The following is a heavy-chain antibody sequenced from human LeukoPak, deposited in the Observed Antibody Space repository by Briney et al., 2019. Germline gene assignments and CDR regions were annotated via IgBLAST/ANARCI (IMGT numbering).Heavy chain of an antibody. J-gene: IGHJ4*02. Sequence: GRSLRLSCAASGFTFSSHGMHWVRQAPGKGLEWVAVISYDGSNKYYADSVKGRFTISRDNSKNTLYLQMNSLRAEDTAVYYCAKSLAIDYWGQGTLVTVSS. CDR3: AKSLAIDY. V-gene: IGHV3-30*18. CDR1: GFTFSSHG. CDR2: ISYDGSNK.